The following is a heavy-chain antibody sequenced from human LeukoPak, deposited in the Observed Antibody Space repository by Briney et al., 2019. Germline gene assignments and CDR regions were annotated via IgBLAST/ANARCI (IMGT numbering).Heavy chain of an antibody. J-gene: IGHJ6*02. V-gene: IGHV3-30-3*01. D-gene: IGHD5-24*01. CDR2: ISYDGSNK. CDR1: GFTFSSYA. CDR3: ARERRDDYYGMDV. Sequence: GGSLTLSCAASGFTFSSYAMHWVRQAPGKGLEWVAVISYDGSNKYYADSVKGRFTISRDNSKNTLYLQMNSLRAEDTAVYYCARERRDDYYGMDVWGQGTTVTVSS.